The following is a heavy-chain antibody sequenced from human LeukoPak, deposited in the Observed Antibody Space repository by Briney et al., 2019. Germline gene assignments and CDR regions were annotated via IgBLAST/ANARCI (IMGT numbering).Heavy chain of an antibody. CDR2: ISINTDT. Sequence: GGSLTLSCAASGIAVIGNYMSWVRQPPGKGLEWVSFISINTDTFYADSVRGRFTISRDSSKNTLFLQMNSPRDEDSAVYYCAIAQSWDELFDSWGQGTLVTVSS. J-gene: IGHJ4*02. V-gene: IGHV3-53*01. D-gene: IGHD1-26*01. CDR3: AIAQSWDELFDS. CDR1: GIAVIGNY.